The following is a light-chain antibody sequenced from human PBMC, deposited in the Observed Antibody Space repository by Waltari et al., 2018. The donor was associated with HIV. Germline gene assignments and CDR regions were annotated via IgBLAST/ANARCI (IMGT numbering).Light chain of an antibody. CDR1: TSNTGRNT. CDR3: ASWDDSLNGPV. J-gene: IGLJ2*01. V-gene: IGLV1-44*01. CDR2: GKN. Sequence: QSVLTQPPSASGTPEQRVTIPCSGSTSNTGRNTVSWFQQFPGTAPKVLIYGKNQRPSGVPDRFSGSKSGTSASLAISGLQSEDEADYYCASWDDSLNGPVFGGGTKLTVV.